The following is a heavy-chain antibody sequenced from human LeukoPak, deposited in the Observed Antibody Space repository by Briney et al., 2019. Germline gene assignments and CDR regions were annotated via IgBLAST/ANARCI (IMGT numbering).Heavy chain of an antibody. J-gene: IGHJ4*02. D-gene: IGHD2-15*01. CDR1: GLTFRNLK. CDR3: GGLAVFDY. CDR2: SAGGRTT. Sequence: PGGSLRLSCAVSGLTFRNLKMNWVRQAPGKGLEWVSYSAGGRTTFYADSVTGRFTISRDNARNSLYLQMNSLRAEDTAVYYCGGLAVFDYWGQGTLVTVSS. V-gene: IGHV3-48*03.